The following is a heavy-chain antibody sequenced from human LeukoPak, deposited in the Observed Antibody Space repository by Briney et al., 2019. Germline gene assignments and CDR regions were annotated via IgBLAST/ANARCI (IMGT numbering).Heavy chain of an antibody. D-gene: IGHD5-18*01. CDR2: IYYSGST. CDR3: ARGSGYSLVGGLVDY. V-gene: IGHV4-61*01. Sequence: SETLSLTCTVSGGSVSSGSYYWSWIRQPPGKGLEWIGYIYYSGSTNYNPSPKSRVTISVDTSKNQFSLKLSSVTAADTAVYYCARGSGYSLVGGLVDYWGQGTLVTVSS. CDR1: GGSVSSGSYY. J-gene: IGHJ4*02.